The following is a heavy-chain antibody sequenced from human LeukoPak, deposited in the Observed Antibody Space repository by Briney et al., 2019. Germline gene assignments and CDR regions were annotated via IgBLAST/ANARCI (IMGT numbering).Heavy chain of an antibody. D-gene: IGHD2-2*01. CDR3: ASGTSSWTWFDP. Sequence: SETLSLTCAVYGGSFSGYYWSWIRQPPGKGLEWIGEINHSGSTNYNPSLKGRVTISVDTSKNQFSLKLTSVTAADTAVYYCASGTSSWTWFDPWGQGTPVTVSS. V-gene: IGHV4-34*01. CDR1: GGSFSGYY. J-gene: IGHJ5*02. CDR2: INHSGST.